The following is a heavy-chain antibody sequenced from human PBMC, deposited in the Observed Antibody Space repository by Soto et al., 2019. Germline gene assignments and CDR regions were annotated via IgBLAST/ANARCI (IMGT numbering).Heavy chain of an antibody. J-gene: IGHJ4*02. CDR3: ARTTAVPNTLRSRYYFDY. D-gene: IGHD4-17*01. CDR1: GGSVSSCSYY. V-gene: IGHV4-61*01. CDR2: IYYSGST. Sequence: SETLSLTCTVSGGSVSSCSYYWSWIRQPPGKGLEWIGYIYYSGSTNYNPSLKSRVTISVDTSKNQFSLKLSSVTAADTALYYCARTTAVPNTLRSRYYFDYWGQGMLGTVSS.